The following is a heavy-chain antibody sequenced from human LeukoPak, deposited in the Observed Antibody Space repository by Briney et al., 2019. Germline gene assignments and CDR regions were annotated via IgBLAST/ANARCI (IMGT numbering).Heavy chain of an antibody. CDR1: GFTFSSYW. V-gene: IGHV3-7*01. D-gene: IGHD4-11*01. J-gene: IGHJ4*02. Sequence: PGGSLRLSCAASGFTFSSYWMSWVRQAPGKGLEWVANIKQDGSEKYYVDSVKGRFTISRDNAKNSLYLQMNSPRAEDTAVYYCARDSRTVTSNFDYWGQGTLVTVSS. CDR2: IKQDGSEK. CDR3: ARDSRTVTSNFDY.